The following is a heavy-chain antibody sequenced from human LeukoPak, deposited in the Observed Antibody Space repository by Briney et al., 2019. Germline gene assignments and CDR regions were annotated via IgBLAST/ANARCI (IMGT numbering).Heavy chain of an antibody. J-gene: IGHJ4*02. CDR2: ISSSGSDT. CDR3: ARQGEGTTDY. CDR1: GFTFNAYG. D-gene: IGHD2/OR15-2a*01. Sequence: GGSLRLSCAASGFTFNAYGMNWVRQAPGKGLEWVSIISSSGSDTYYADSVKGRFTIARDNPQNTLYLQMNILRADDTAIYYCARQGEGTTDYWGQGTLVTVSS. V-gene: IGHV3-23*01.